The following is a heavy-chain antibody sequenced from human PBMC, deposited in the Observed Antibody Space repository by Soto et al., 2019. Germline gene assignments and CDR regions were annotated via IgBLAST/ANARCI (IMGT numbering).Heavy chain of an antibody. CDR3: AKDSGYSYGHDCDY. J-gene: IGHJ4*02. CDR1: GFTFSSYG. CDR2: VSYDGSNK. D-gene: IGHD5-18*01. V-gene: IGHV3-30*18. Sequence: QVQLVESGGGVVQPGTSLRLSCAASGFTFSSYGMHWVRQAPGKGLEWVALVSYDGSNKYYANSVKGRFTISRDNSKNALDVKMNSLRAQGTALFYCAKDSGYSYGHDCDYWGQGTLVTVSS.